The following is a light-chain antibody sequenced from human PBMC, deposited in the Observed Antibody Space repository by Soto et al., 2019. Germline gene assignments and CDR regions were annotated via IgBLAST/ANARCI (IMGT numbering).Light chain of an antibody. CDR2: TAS. Sequence: DIQMTQSPSTLSPSVGDRITITCRASQSISSWLAWYQQKPGKAPKLLIYTASSLEIGVPSRFSGSGSGTEFTLTISSLQPDDFATYYCQQYNSAWTFGQGTKVDIK. CDR1: QSISSW. J-gene: IGKJ1*01. V-gene: IGKV1-5*03. CDR3: QQYNSAWT.